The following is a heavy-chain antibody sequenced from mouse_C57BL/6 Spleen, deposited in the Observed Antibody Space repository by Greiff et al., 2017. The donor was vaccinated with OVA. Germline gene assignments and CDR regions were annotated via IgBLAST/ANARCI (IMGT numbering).Heavy chain of an antibody. D-gene: IGHD2-5*01. Sequence: VQLKQSGPELVKPGASVKLSCKASGYSFTDYNMNWVKQRTGKSLEWIGVINPNYGTTSYNEKFKGKATLTADQSSSTAYMPLNSLTSEDSAVYDCARFYSSGFDVWGTGTTVTVSS. CDR2: INPNYGTT. CDR3: ARFYSSGFDV. J-gene: IGHJ1*03. V-gene: IGHV1-39*01. CDR1: GYSFTDYN.